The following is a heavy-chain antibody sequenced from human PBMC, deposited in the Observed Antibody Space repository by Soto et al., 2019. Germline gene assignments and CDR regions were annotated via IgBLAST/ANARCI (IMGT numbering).Heavy chain of an antibody. D-gene: IGHD3-3*01. Sequence: SETLSLTCTVSGGSISSYYWSWIRQPPGKGLEWIGYIYYSGSTNYNPSLKSRVTISVDTSKNQFSLKLSSVTAADTAVYYCARGNDFWSGVGYWYFELWGRGTLVTVSS. V-gene: IGHV4-59*01. CDR2: IYYSGST. J-gene: IGHJ2*01. CDR3: ARGNDFWSGVGYWYFEL. CDR1: GGSISSYY.